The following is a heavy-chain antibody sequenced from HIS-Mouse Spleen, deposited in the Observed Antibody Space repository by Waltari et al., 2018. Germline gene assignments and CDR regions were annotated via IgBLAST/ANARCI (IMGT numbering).Heavy chain of an antibody. CDR3: ARRYSSGWYYFDY. CDR1: GGPFRSYA. Sequence: QVQLVQSGAEVKKPGSSVKVSCKASGGPFRSYAISWLRQAPGQGLEWMGGIIPIFGTANYAQKFQGRVTITADESTSTAYMELSSLRSEDTAVYYCARRYSSGWYYFDYWGQGTLVTVSS. J-gene: IGHJ4*02. V-gene: IGHV1-69*01. CDR2: IIPIFGTA. D-gene: IGHD6-19*01.